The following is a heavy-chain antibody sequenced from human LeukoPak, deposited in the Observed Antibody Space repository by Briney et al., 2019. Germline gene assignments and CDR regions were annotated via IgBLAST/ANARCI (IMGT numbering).Heavy chain of an antibody. CDR2: IIPIFGTA. V-gene: IGHV1-69*01. CDR1: GGTFSSYA. Sequence: SVKVSCKASGGTFSSYAISWVRQAPGQGLEWMGGIIPIFGTANYAQKFQGRVTITADESTSTAYMELSSLRSEDTAVYYCARDGYKSGGHDYWGQETLVTVSS. J-gene: IGHJ4*02. D-gene: IGHD5-24*01. CDR3: ARDGYKSGGHDY.